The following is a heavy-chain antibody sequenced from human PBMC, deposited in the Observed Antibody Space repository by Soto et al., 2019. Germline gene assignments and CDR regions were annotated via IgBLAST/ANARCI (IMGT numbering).Heavy chain of an antibody. D-gene: IGHD6-13*01. J-gene: IGHJ3*02. CDR2: TYYRSKWHN. CDR1: GDSVSSNSVT. CDR3: GCSSTSNAFDI. Sequence: SPTLSLTCAISGDSVSSNSVTWNWVRQSPSRSLEWLGRTYYRSKWHNDYAVSVRSRITINPDTSENQFSLHLSSVTPEDTAVYVCGCSSTSNAFDIWGQGTMVPV. V-gene: IGHV6-1*01.